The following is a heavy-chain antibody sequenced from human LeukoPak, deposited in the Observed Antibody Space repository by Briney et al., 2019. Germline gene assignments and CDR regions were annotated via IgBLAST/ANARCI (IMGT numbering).Heavy chain of an antibody. CDR1: GDSISSSSYY. CDR2: IYYRGST. D-gene: IGHD3-22*01. J-gene: IGHJ1*01. V-gene: IGHV4-39*01. CDR3: ARRRYYDSTGYLD. Sequence: SETLSLTCTVSGDSISSSSYYWGWIRQPPGKGLEWIGDIYYRGSTYYSPSLKSRVSISIDTSNNQFSLTLNSVTAADTALYFCARRRYYDSTGYLDWGQGTLVTVSS.